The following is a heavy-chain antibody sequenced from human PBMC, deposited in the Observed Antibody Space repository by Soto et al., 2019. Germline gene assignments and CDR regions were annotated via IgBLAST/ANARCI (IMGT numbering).Heavy chain of an antibody. CDR2: IYPGDSDT. CDR3: ARTYFFFLMFRHLPDSTLFPTQRSSDL. CDR1: GYSFTSYW. J-gene: IGHJ2*01. Sequence: PGESLKISCKGSGYSFTSYWIGWVRQMPGKGLEWMGIIYPGDSDTRYSPSFQGQVTISADKSISTAYLQWSSLKASDTAMYYCARTYFFFLMFRHLPDSTLFPTQRSSDL. D-gene: IGHD3-10*01. V-gene: IGHV5-51*01.